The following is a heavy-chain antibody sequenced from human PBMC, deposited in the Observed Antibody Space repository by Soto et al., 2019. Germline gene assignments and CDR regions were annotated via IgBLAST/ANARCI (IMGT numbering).Heavy chain of an antibody. V-gene: IGHV5-51*01. Sequence: GESLKISCKGSGYSFTSYWVGWVRQMPGKGLEWMGIIYPGDSDTRYSPSFQGQVTISADKSINTAYLQWSSLKASDTAMYYCARALDGYNPNLAYWGQGTLVTVSS. CDR2: IYPGDSDT. D-gene: IGHD5-12*01. CDR1: GYSFTSYW. CDR3: ARALDGYNPNLAY. J-gene: IGHJ4*02.